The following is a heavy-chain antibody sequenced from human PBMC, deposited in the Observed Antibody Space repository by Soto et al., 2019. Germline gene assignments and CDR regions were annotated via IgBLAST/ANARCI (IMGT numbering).Heavy chain of an antibody. J-gene: IGHJ6*02. V-gene: IGHV3-53*01. Sequence: EVQLVESGGGLIQPGGSLRLSCTASGLSVRNNYMSWVRQAPGMGLEWVSVIYNDGTTYYADSVKGRFTISRDTSKNTLALQMDSLRAEDTAVYYCLRPLPSGRNYGMDVWGQGTTVTVSS. CDR1: GLSVRNNY. D-gene: IGHD3-10*01. CDR2: IYNDGTT. CDR3: LRPLPSGRNYGMDV.